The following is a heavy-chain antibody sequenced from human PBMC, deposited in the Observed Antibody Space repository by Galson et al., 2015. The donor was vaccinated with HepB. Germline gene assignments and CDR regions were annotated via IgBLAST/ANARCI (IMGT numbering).Heavy chain of an antibody. CDR2: ISSGGGTQ. V-gene: IGHV3-30*18. D-gene: IGHD2-8*01. Sequence: SLRLSCAASGFTFSNHGIHWVRQAPGKGLEWVAVISSGGGTQYLADSVRGRVNLSRDNPKNTVYLQMNSLGAEDAAVYYCAKEIMVHAGDWYFDLWGRGTLVTVSS. CDR3: AKEIMVHAGDWYFDL. J-gene: IGHJ2*01. CDR1: GFTFSNHG.